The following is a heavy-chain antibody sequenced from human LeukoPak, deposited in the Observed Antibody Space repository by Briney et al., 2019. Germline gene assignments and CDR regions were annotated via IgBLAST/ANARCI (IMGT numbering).Heavy chain of an antibody. CDR1: GGTFSSYA. V-gene: IGHV1-69*04. J-gene: IGHJ5*02. D-gene: IGHD2-2*02. CDR2: IIPILGIA. CDR3: ASMDCSSTSCSTHWFDP. Sequence: ASVKVSCKASGGTFSSYAISWVRQAPGQGLEWMGRIIPILGIANYAQKFQGRVTITADKSTSTAYMELSSLRSEDTAVYYCASMDCSSTSCSTHWFDPWGQGTLVTVSS.